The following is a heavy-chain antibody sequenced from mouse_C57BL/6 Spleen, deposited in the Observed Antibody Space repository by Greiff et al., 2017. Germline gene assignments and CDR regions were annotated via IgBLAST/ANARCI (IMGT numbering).Heavy chain of an antibody. D-gene: IGHD1-1*01. Sequence: VQLQQSGAELVRPGASVKLSCTASGFNIKDDYMHWVKQRPEQGLEWIGWLDPENGDTEYASKFQGKATITADTSSNTAYLQLSSLTSEDTAVYYCTTGYIRAYGGQGTLVTVSA. V-gene: IGHV14-4*01. CDR1: GFNIKDDY. J-gene: IGHJ3*01. CDR3: TTGYIRAY. CDR2: LDPENGDT.